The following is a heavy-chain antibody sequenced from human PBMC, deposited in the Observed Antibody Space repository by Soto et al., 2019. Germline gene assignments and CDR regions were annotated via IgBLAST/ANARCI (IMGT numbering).Heavy chain of an antibody. D-gene: IGHD4-17*01. CDR3: ARVNTIHYGEDLPPFDY. V-gene: IGHV3-7*01. J-gene: IGHJ4*02. Sequence: GGSLRLSCAASGFTFSSYWMSWVRQAPGKGLEWVANIKQDGSEKYYVDSVKGRFTISRDNAKNSLYLQMNSLRAEDTAVYYCARVNTIHYGEDLPPFDYWGQGTLVTVS. CDR2: IKQDGSEK. CDR1: GFTFSSYW.